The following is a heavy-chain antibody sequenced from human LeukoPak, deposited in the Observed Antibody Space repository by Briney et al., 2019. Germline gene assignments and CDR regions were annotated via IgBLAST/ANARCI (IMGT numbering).Heavy chain of an antibody. CDR1: GGSISSGDYY. CDR3: ARDGGYCSSTSCRYFDY. Sequence: TLSLTGTVSGGSISSGDYYWSWIRQPPGKGLEWIGYIYYSGSTYYNPSLKSRVTISVDTSKNQFSLKLSSVTAADTAVYYCARDGGYCSSTSCRYFDYWGQGTLVTVSS. J-gene: IGHJ4*02. V-gene: IGHV4-30-4*08. D-gene: IGHD2-2*01. CDR2: IYYSGST.